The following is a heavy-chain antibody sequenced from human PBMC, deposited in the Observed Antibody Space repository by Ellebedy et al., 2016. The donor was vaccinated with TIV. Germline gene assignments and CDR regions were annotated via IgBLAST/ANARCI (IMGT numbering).Heavy chain of an antibody. CDR2: IRYDGTNQ. D-gene: IGHD3-10*01. Sequence: GESLKISCAASGFIFSSYGMHWVRQAPRKGLEWVAFIRYDGTNQFYADSVKGRFIISRDNSKNTLYLQMNSLRAEDTAVYYCAKDRLWRGSGTQTFDNWGQGTLVTVSS. J-gene: IGHJ4*02. CDR1: GFIFSSYG. CDR3: AKDRLWRGSGTQTFDN. V-gene: IGHV3-30*02.